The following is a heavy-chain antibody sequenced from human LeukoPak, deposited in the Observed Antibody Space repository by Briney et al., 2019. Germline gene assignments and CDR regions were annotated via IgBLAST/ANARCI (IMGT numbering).Heavy chain of an antibody. CDR1: GYTFTGYY. Sequence: ASVKVSCKASGYTFTGYYMHWVRQAPGQGLEWMGWINPNSGGTNYAQKFQGRVTMTRDTSISTAYMELSRLRSDDTAVYYCARVWYDSSGYAVYFDYWGQGTLVTVSS. CDR3: ARVWYDSSGYAVYFDY. D-gene: IGHD3-22*01. V-gene: IGHV1-2*02. CDR2: INPNSGGT. J-gene: IGHJ4*02.